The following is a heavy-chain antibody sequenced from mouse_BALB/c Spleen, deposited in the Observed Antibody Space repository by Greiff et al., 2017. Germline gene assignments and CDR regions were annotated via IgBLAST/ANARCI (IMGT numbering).Heavy chain of an antibody. D-gene: IGHD2-1*01. CDR1: GFTFSSYT. J-gene: IGHJ2*01. CDR3: ARGGNYDYFDY. CDR2: ISNGGGST. V-gene: IGHV5-12-2*01. Sequence: EVQLQESGGGLVQPGGSLKLSCAASGFTFSSYTMSWVRQTPEKRLEWVAYISNGGGSTYYPDTVKGRFTISRDNAKNTLYLQMSSLKSEDTAMYYCARGGNYDYFDYWGQGTTLTVSS.